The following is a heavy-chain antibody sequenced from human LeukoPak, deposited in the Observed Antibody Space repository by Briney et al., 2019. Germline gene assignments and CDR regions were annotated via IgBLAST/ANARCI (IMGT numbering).Heavy chain of an antibody. Sequence: GGSLRLSCAASGFTFSNYWMHWVRQAPGKGLVGVSRINSDGSSSYADSVKGRFTISRDNAKNTLYLQMNSLRAEDTAVYYCARGYYYDSSGPRIAFDIWGQGTLVTVSS. D-gene: IGHD3-22*01. J-gene: IGHJ3*02. CDR2: INSDGSS. V-gene: IGHV3-74*01. CDR3: ARGYYYDSSGPRIAFDI. CDR1: GFTFSNYW.